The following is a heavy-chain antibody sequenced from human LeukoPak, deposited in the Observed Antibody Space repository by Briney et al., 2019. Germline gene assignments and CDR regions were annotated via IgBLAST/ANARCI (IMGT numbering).Heavy chain of an antibody. V-gene: IGHV1-2*06. J-gene: IGHJ4*02. D-gene: IGHD3-16*02. Sequence: ASVKVSCKTSGYTFTDYYMHWVRQAPGQGLEWMGRINPNSDDTNYTQKFQGRVTITKDTSTNTAYMELSRLRCDDTAVYYCARDIRNYVWGRYRPPHFDYWGQGTLVTVSS. CDR1: GYTFTDYY. CDR3: ARDIRNYVWGRYRPPHFDY. CDR2: INPNSDDT.